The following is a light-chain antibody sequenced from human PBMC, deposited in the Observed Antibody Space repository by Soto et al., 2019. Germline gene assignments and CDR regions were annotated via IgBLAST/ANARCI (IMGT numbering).Light chain of an antibody. Sequence: QSALTQPPSASGTPGQRVTISCSGRSSNIGSNYVYWYQQVPGTAPRLLMYRASQRPSGVPDRFSGSKSGTSASLAISGLRSEDEADYYCAAWDDTLNGLVFGGGTKLTVL. V-gene: IGLV1-47*01. CDR2: RAS. CDR1: SSNIGSNY. J-gene: IGLJ2*01. CDR3: AAWDDTLNGLV.